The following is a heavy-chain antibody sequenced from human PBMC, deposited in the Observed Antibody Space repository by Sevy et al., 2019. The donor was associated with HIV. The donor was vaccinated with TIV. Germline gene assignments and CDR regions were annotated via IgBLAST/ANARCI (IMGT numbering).Heavy chain of an antibody. J-gene: IGHJ3*02. V-gene: IGHV1-58*01. CDR2: IVVGSGYK. Sequence: ASVKVSCKASGFTFSSSSVQWVRQARGQRLEWIGWIVVGSGYKNYAQRFQQRVTFTRDMSTTTGYMELSSLRSEDTAMYYCAADPPSTVTTDDAFDIWGQGSMVTVSS. D-gene: IGHD4-17*01. CDR1: GFTFSSSS. CDR3: AADPPSTVTTDDAFDI.